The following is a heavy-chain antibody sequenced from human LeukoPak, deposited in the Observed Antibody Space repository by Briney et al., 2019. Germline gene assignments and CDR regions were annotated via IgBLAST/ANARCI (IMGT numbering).Heavy chain of an antibody. CDR3: ERAEDSSGYYPAGALDI. J-gene: IGHJ3*02. Sequence: GASVKVSCKASGYAFTGYYMHWVRQAPGQGLEWMGWINPNSGGTNYAQKFQGRVTMTRDTSISTAYMELSRLRSDDTAVYYCERAEDSSGYYPAGALDIWGQGTTVTVSS. D-gene: IGHD3-22*01. CDR1: GYAFTGYY. V-gene: IGHV1-2*02. CDR2: INPNSGGT.